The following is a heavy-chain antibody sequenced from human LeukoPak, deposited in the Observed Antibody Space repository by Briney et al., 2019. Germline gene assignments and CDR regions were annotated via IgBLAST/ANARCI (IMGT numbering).Heavy chain of an antibody. Sequence: SGPTLVRLTQLRTQTETCSGFSLSTTGVGVGWIRQPPGKALEWLALIYWDDDKRYSPSLRNRLTITKDTTRTEVVLTMSSTDQVNTATYYCTHGLGGLPLKKFDLWGRGTLVTVSS. D-gene: IGHD3-16*01. CDR3: THGLGGLPLKKFDL. J-gene: IGHJ2*01. V-gene: IGHV2-5*02. CDR1: GFSLSTTGVG. CDR2: IYWDDDK.